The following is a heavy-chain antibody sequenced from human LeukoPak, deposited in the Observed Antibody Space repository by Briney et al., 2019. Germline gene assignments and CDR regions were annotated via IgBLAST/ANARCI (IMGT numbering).Heavy chain of an antibody. CDR1: GFTFSSYS. V-gene: IGHV3-21*01. J-gene: IGHJ4*02. CDR3: ARDKDYYDSSGSITLDY. CDR2: ISSSSSYI. Sequence: GGSLRLSCAASGFTFSSYSMNWVRQAPGKGLEGVSSISSSSSYIYYADSVKVRFTISRDNAKNSLYLQMNSLRAEDTAVYYCARDKDYYDSSGSITLDYWGQGTLVTVSS. D-gene: IGHD3-22*01.